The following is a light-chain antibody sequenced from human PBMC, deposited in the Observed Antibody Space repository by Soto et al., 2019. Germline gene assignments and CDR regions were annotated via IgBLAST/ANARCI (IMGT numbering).Light chain of an antibody. J-gene: IGKJ4*01. V-gene: IGKV3-11*01. CDR1: QSVGSS. CDR2: DTF. Sequence: DIVLTQSPGTLSSSPGERATLSCRASQSVGSSLAWYQQKPGQAPRLLIYDTFNRATGIPARFSGSGSGTDFTLTISSLEPEDFAVYYCQQRSSWPLLWTFGGGTKVEIK. CDR3: QQRSSWPLLWT.